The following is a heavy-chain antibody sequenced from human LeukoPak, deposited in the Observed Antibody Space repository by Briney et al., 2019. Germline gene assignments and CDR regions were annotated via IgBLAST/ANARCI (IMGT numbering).Heavy chain of an antibody. CDR2: IWYDASNK. V-gene: IGHV3-33*01. J-gene: IGHJ6*02. Sequence: GGSLRLSCAASGISFRSYGMHWVRQAPGKRLEWVTFIWYDASNKYYAESVKGRFTISRDNSRNTVFLQMNSLRAEDTAVYYCAREADMITFGGVIASVRYGMDVWGQGTTVTVSS. CDR3: AREADMITFGGVIASVRYGMDV. CDR1: GISFRSYG. D-gene: IGHD3-16*02.